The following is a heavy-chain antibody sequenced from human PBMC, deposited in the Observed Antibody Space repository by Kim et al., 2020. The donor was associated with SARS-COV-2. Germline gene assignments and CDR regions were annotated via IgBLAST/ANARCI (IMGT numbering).Heavy chain of an antibody. CDR2: IYYSGST. D-gene: IGHD3-22*01. V-gene: IGHV4-31*03. CDR3: AGDFSGYAAGGII. CDR1: GGSISSGGYY. J-gene: IGHJ4*02. Sequence: SETLSLTCTVSGGSISSGGYYWSWIRQHPGKGLEWIGYIYYSGSTYYNPSLKSRVTISVDTSKNQFSLKLSSVTAADTAVYYCAGDFSGYAAGGIIWGQGTLVTVSS.